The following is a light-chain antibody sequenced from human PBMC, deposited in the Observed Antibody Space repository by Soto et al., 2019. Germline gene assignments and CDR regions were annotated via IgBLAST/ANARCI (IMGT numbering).Light chain of an antibody. J-gene: IGLJ1*01. CDR1: SSDVGGYNY. CDR3: SSYTSSSTLHV. V-gene: IGLV2-14*01. CDR2: DVS. Sequence: QSALTQPASVSGSPGQSITISCTGTSSDVGGYNYVSWYQQHPGKAPKLMIYDVSNRPSGVSNRFSGSKSGNTASLNISGLQAEDEADYYCSSYTSSSTLHVFGTGTKRTVL.